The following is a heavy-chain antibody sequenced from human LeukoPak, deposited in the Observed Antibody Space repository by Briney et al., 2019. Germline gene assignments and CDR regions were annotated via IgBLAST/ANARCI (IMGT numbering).Heavy chain of an antibody. Sequence: SETLSLTCTVSGGSISSYYWSWIRQPPGEGLEWIGYIYYSGSTNYNPSLKSRVTISVDTSKNQFSLKLSSVTAADTAVYYCARGGGRDYDFWSGYSAHDAFDIWGQGTMVTVSS. CDR2: IYYSGST. V-gene: IGHV4-59*01. D-gene: IGHD3-3*01. J-gene: IGHJ3*02. CDR3: ARGGGRDYDFWSGYSAHDAFDI. CDR1: GGSISSYY.